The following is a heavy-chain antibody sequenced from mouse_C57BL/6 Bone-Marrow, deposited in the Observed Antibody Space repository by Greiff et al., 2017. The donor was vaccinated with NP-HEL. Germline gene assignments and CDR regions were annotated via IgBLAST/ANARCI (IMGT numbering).Heavy chain of an antibody. V-gene: IGHV1-80*01. CDR2: FYPGDGDT. J-gene: IGHJ3*01. CDR3: ARGAY. CDR1: GYEFSNYW. Sequence: QVQLQQSGAELVKPGASVKISCKASGYEFSNYWMNWVKQRPGKGLEWIGQFYPGDGDTNYNGKFKDKATLTADKSSRTAYMQLSRLTSEDSAVYFCARGAYGGQGTLVTVSA.